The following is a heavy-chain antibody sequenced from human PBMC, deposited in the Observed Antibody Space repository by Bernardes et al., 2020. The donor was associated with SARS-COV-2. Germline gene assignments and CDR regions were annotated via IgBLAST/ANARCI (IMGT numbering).Heavy chain of an antibody. CDR3: ARDQGARVDTPRDY. D-gene: IGHD5-18*01. Sequence: PGNDLSCVSSISGRCTSLFYADSFKGRFTISRDNAQSSLYLQINSLRAEDTAVYFCARDQGARVDTPRDYWGQGTLVTVSS. J-gene: IGHJ4*02. CDR2: ISGRCTSL. V-gene: IGHV3-21*01.